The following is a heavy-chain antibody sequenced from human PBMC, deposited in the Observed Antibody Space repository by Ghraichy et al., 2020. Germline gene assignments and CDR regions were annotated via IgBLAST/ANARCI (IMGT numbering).Heavy chain of an antibody. CDR2: ISGSGGST. Sequence: GETLNISCAASGFTFSSYAMSWVRQAPGKGLEWVSAISGSGGSTYYADAVKGRFTISRDNSKNTLYLQMNSLRAEDTAVYYCVKRIADDYWGQRTMFTV. CDR1: GFTFSSYA. V-gene: IGHV3-23*01. J-gene: IGHJ4*02. CDR3: VKRIADDY. D-gene: IGHD6-13*01.